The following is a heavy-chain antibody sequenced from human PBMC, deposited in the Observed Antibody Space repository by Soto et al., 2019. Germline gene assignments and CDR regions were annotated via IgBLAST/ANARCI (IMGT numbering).Heavy chain of an antibody. D-gene: IGHD2-15*01. Sequence: VKVSCKASGGTFSTHAIIWVRQAPGHGLEWMGGIIPISGTTYYTQKFQGRVTITADEPTSTAFMELSSLKSEDTAVFYCARGYCSGGNCYSGMDVWGQGTMVTVSS. J-gene: IGHJ6*02. CDR2: IIPISGTT. CDR1: GGTFSTHA. V-gene: IGHV1-69*13. CDR3: ARGYCSGGNCYSGMDV.